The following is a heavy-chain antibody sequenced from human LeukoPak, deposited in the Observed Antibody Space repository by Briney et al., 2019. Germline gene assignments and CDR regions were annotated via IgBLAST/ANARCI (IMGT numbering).Heavy chain of an antibody. CDR1: GYTFTGSY. CDR2: IDPKRGGT. Sequence: ASVKVSCKASGYTFTGSYMHWVRQAPGQGLEWMGWIDPKRGGTHSAQKFQGRVTMTRDTSIRTAYMELSRLRSDDTAVYYCARGGYDILTGSYRVRYYFDYWGQGTLVTASS. D-gene: IGHD3-9*01. CDR3: ARGGYDILTGSYRVRYYFDY. V-gene: IGHV1-2*02. J-gene: IGHJ4*02.